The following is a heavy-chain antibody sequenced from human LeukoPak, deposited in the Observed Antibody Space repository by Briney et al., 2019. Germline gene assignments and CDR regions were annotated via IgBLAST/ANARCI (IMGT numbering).Heavy chain of an antibody. CDR2: SSGGGDGA. J-gene: IGHJ4*02. CDR3: AKGAPDFWSGFYTSHFLFDH. V-gene: IGHV3-23*01. Sequence: GGSLRLSCAASGFTFNNYAMNWVRQAPGKGLQWVSTSSGGGDGAYYADSVRGRFTISRDSSKNTLYLQMNTLRAEDTAIYYCAKGAPDFWSGFYTSHFLFDHWGPGILVTVSS. CDR1: GFTFNNYA. D-gene: IGHD3-3*01.